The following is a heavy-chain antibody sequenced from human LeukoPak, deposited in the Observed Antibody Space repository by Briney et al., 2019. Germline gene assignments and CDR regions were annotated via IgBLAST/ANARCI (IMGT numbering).Heavy chain of an antibody. CDR1: GFTFSRFE. Sequence: PGGSRRLSCAASGFTFSRFEMNWVRQGPGKGLEWVSYISGSGSTKYYAETAKGRFTISRDNDKNSLFLQMNSLRAEDTAVYYCARDYGGVVFDYWGQGTLLTVSS. CDR3: ARDYGGVVFDY. V-gene: IGHV3-48*03. CDR2: ISGSGSTK. J-gene: IGHJ4*02. D-gene: IGHD4-23*01.